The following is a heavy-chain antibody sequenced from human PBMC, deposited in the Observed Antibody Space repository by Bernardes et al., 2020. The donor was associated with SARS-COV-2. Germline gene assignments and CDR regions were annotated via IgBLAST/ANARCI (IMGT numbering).Heavy chain of an antibody. CDR3: ARGPYYYDSSGSLNY. Sequence: ASVKVSCMASGYTFTGYYMHWVRQAPGQGLEWMGWINPNSGGTDYAQKFQGWVTMTRDTSISTAYMELSRLRSDDTAVYYCARGPYYYDSSGSLNYWGQGTLGTVSA. D-gene: IGHD3-22*01. CDR2: INPNSGGT. CDR1: GYTFTGYY. J-gene: IGHJ4*02. V-gene: IGHV1-2*04.